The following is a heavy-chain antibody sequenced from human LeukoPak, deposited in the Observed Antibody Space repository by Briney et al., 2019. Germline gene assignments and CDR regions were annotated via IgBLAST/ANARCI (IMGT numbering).Heavy chain of an antibody. V-gene: IGHV3-30*02. CDR3: AKDPYSYGSYFDY. Sequence: GGSLRLSCAASGFTFSGCGIHWVRQAPGKGLEWVAFIWYDGRDKYYTDSVKGRFTTSRDNSKNTLYLQMNSLRAEDTAMYYCAKDPYSYGSYFDYWGQGTLVTVSS. D-gene: IGHD5-18*01. CDR1: GFTFSGCG. J-gene: IGHJ4*02. CDR2: IWYDGRDK.